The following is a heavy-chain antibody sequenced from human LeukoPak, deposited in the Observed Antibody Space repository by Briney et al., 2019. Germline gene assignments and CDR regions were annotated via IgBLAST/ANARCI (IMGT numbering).Heavy chain of an antibody. CDR1: GGSISSYY. CDR3: ARGSIAAAGIDY. Sequence: PSETLSLTCTVSGGSISSYYWIWIRQPPGKGLEWIGYIYYSGSTNYNPSLKSRVTISVDTSKNQFYLKLSSVTAADTAVYYCARGSIAAAGIDYWGQGTLVTVSS. V-gene: IGHV4-59*01. D-gene: IGHD6-13*01. CDR2: IYYSGST. J-gene: IGHJ4*02.